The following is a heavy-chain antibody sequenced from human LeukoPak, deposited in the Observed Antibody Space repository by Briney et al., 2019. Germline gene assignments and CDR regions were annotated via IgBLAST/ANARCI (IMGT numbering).Heavy chain of an antibody. J-gene: IGHJ4*02. Sequence: GGSLRLSCAASGFTFSSYAMHWVRQAPGKGLEWVAVISYDGSNKYYADSVKGRFTISRDNSKNTLYLQMNSLRAEDTAVYYCARDPSFLEWLSRVSISGEFDYWGQGTLVTVSS. V-gene: IGHV3-30-3*01. CDR3: ARDPSFLEWLSRVSISGEFDY. CDR1: GFTFSSYA. D-gene: IGHD3-3*01. CDR2: ISYDGSNK.